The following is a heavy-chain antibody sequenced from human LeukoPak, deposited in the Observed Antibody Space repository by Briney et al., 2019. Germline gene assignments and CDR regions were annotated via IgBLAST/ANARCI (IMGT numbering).Heavy chain of an antibody. V-gene: IGHV3-30*04. CDR2: ISYDGSNK. CDR3: ARDSSYYDSSGYYYDFDY. J-gene: IGHJ4*02. CDR1: GFTFSNYP. Sequence: GGSLRLSCAASGFTFSNYPMHWVRQAPGKGLEWVAVISYDGSNKYYADSVKGRFTISRDNSKDTLYLQMNSLRAEDTAVYYCARDSSYYDSSGYYYDFDYWGQGTLVTVSS. D-gene: IGHD3-22*01.